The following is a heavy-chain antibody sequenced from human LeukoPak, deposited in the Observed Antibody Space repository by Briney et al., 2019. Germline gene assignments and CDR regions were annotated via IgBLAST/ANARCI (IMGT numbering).Heavy chain of an antibody. CDR3: ARDNGIAAAGYTDY. Sequence: ASVKVSCKASGYTFTSYGISWVRQAPGQGLEWMRWISASNGNTNYAQKLQGRVTMTTDTSTSTAYMELRSLRSDDTAVYYCARDNGIAAAGYTDYWGQGTLVTVSS. V-gene: IGHV1-18*01. CDR1: GYTFTSYG. D-gene: IGHD6-13*01. CDR2: ISASNGNT. J-gene: IGHJ4*02.